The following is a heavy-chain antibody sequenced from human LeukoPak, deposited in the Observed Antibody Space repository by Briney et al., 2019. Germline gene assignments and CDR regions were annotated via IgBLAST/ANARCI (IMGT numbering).Heavy chain of an antibody. D-gene: IGHD3-10*01. V-gene: IGHV1-2*02. CDR1: GYTFTGYY. CDR3: ARRASPITLVRGALDY. CDR2: INPNSGGT. J-gene: IGHJ4*02. Sequence: ASVKVSCKASGYTFTGYYMHWVRQAPGQGLEWIGWINPNSGGTNYAQKFQGRVTMTRDTSISTAYMELSRLRSDDTAVYYCARRASPITLVRGALDYWGQGTLVTVSS.